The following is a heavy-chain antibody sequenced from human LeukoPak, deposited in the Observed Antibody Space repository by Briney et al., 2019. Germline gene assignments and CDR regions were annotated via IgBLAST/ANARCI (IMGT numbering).Heavy chain of an antibody. D-gene: IGHD2/OR15-2a*01. CDR2: ISGSDGTT. CDR3: AKDSAKKYDDY. Sequence: GSLRLSCAASGFTFSNYAMSWVRQAPGKGLEWVSGISGSDGTTYYADSVKGRFTISRDNSKNTLYLQMNGLRAEDTAVYYCAKDSAKKYDDYWGQGTLVTVSS. CDR1: GFTFSNYA. V-gene: IGHV3-23*01. J-gene: IGHJ4*02.